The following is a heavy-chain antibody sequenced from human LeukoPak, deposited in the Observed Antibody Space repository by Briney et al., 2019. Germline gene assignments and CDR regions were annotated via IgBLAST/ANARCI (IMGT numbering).Heavy chain of an antibody. CDR2: ISSSSSYI. Sequence: GGSLRLSCAASGFSFSSYSMNWVRQAPGKGLEWVSFISSSSSYIYYADSVKGRFTISRDNAKNSLFLQMNSLRAEDTAVYYCARDGDSDNIGFWGQGTLVTVSS. J-gene: IGHJ4*02. V-gene: IGHV3-21*01. D-gene: IGHD4-17*01. CDR3: ARDGDSDNIGF. CDR1: GFSFSSYS.